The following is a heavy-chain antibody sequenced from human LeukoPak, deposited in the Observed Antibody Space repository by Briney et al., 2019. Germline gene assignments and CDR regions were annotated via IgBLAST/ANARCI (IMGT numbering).Heavy chain of an antibody. CDR2: ISDSGGST. CDR1: GFTFSRYV. Sequence: PGGSLRLSCAASGFTFSRYVMSWVRQAPGKGLEWVSAISDSGGSTYYGDSVKGRFTISRDNSKNTLYLQMNSLRAEDTAVYYCARRPAVGPIDYWGQGTLVTVSS. CDR3: ARRPAVGPIDY. J-gene: IGHJ4*02. V-gene: IGHV3-23*01. D-gene: IGHD1-26*01.